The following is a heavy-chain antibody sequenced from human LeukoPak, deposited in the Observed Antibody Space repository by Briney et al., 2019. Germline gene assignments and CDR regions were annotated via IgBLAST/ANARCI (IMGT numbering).Heavy chain of an antibody. V-gene: IGHV1-69*13. Sequence: SVKVSCKASGGSFSSYVIGWVRQAPGQGLEWMGGIIPIFGTADYAQKFQGRVTITADESTRIVYMELSSLRAEDTAVYYCTRGRKYTSGYRVTELGSGYSDYWGQGTLVTVSS. CDR3: TRGRKYTSGYRVTELGSGYSDY. CDR2: IIPIFGTA. J-gene: IGHJ4*02. D-gene: IGHD5-18*01. CDR1: GGSFSSYV.